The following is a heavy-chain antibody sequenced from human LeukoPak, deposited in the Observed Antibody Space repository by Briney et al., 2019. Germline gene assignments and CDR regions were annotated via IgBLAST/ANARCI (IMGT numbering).Heavy chain of an antibody. D-gene: IGHD1-26*01. Sequence: SETLSLTCTVSGYSISSGYYWGWIRQPPGKGLEWIGSIYHSGSTYYNPSLKSRVTISADTSKNQFSLKLSSVTAADTAVYYCARCKVVGATTYWFDPWGQGTLVTVSS. CDR3: ARCKVVGATTYWFDP. CDR1: GYSISSGYY. J-gene: IGHJ5*02. CDR2: IYHSGST. V-gene: IGHV4-38-2*02.